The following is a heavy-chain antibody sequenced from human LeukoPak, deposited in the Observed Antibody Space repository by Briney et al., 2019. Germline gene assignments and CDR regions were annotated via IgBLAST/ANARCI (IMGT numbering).Heavy chain of an antibody. CDR3: ARSPYYSDELFDY. J-gene: IGHJ4*02. CDR1: GGSFSGYY. V-gene: IGHV4-34*01. Sequence: PSETLCLTCAVYGGSFSGYYWSWIRQPPGKGLEWIGSIYYSGSTYYNPSLKSRVTISVDTSKNQFSLKLSSVTAADTAVYYCARSPYYSDELFDYWGQRTLDSVSS. D-gene: IGHD3-10*01. CDR2: IYYSGST.